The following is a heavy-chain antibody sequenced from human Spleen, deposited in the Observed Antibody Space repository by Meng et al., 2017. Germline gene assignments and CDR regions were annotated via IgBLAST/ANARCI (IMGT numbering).Heavy chain of an antibody. D-gene: IGHD1-1*01. J-gene: IGHJ3*01. CDR2: TYCRSKWYY. Sequence: SQTLSLTRAISGDSVSSDTAAWNWVRQSPSGGLEWLGRTYCRSKWYYDYALSLKSRMTIYADTSKNQFSLQLNSVTPEDSAMYYCASDVGGKRAFHVWGQGSMVTVSS. CDR3: ASDVGGKRAFHV. V-gene: IGHV6-1*01. CDR1: GDSVSSDTAA.